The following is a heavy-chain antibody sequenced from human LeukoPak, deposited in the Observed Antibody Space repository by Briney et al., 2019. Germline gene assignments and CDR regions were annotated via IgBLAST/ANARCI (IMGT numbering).Heavy chain of an antibody. CDR3: ARAIRWSSTLYYFDY. V-gene: IGHV1-2*02. D-gene: IGHD2-2*01. CDR1: GYTVTGYY. CDR2: INPNSGGT. Sequence: GASVKVSCKASGYTVTGYYMHWVRQAPGQGLEWMGWINPNSGGTNYAQKFQGRVTMTRDTSISTAYMELSRLRSDDTAVYYCARAIRWSSTLYYFDYWGQGTLVTVSS. J-gene: IGHJ4*02.